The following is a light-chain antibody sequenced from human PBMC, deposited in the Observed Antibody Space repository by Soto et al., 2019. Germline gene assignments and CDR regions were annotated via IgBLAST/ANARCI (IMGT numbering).Light chain of an antibody. V-gene: IGKV3-11*01. CDR3: QQRSNWPPIT. Sequence: EIMMKQSPATLSVSQGERATLSCRVSQSVSSNLAWYQQKPGQAPRLLIYDASNRATGIPARFSGSGSGTDFTLTISSLEPEDFAVYYCQQRSNWPPITFGQGTRLE. CDR2: DAS. J-gene: IGKJ5*01. CDR1: QSVSSN.